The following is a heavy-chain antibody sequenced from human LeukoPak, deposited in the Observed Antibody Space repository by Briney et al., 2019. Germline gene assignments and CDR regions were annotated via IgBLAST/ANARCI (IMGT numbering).Heavy chain of an antibody. CDR2: FDPEDGET. J-gene: IGHJ3*02. D-gene: IGHD1-26*01. V-gene: IGHV1-24*01. CDR1: GYTLTELS. Sequence: ASVKVSCKVSGYTLTELSMHWVRQAPGKGLEWMGGFDPEDGETIYAQKFQGRVTMTEDTSTDTAYMELSSLRSEDTAVYYCATDIRSNDAFDIWAQGTMVTVSS. CDR3: ATDIRSNDAFDI.